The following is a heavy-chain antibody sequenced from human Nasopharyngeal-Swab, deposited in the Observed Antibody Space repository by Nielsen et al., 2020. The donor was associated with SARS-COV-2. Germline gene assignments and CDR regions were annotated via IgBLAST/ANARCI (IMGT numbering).Heavy chain of an antibody. J-gene: IGHJ3*02. D-gene: IGHD5-24*01. CDR3: AKIDGYNYLYAFDI. CDR2: ISWNSGST. V-gene: IGHV3-9*01. CDR1: EFTFDDYA. Sequence: GGSLSLSCAASEFTFDDYAMHWVRQAPGKGLGWVSGISWNSGSTGYADSVKGRFTISRDNAKNSLYLQMNSLRAEDTALYYCAKIDGYNYLYAFDIWGQGTMVTVSA.